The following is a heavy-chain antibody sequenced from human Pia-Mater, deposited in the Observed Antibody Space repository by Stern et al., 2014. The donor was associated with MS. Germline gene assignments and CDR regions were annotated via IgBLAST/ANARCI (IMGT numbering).Heavy chain of an antibody. CDR2: IYPSGST. D-gene: IGHD2-2*01. V-gene: IGHV4-31*03. J-gene: IGHJ5*01. CDR1: GGSISSGGYF. Sequence: VQLEESGPGLVKPSQTLSLTCTVSGGSISSGGYFWSWIRQHPGKGLEWIGFIYPSGSTYYNPSLKSRLTISVDTSKNQFSLNLSSVTAADTAVYYCARKGAIVPAAIENWFDSWGQGTLVTVSS. CDR3: ARKGAIVPAAIENWFDS.